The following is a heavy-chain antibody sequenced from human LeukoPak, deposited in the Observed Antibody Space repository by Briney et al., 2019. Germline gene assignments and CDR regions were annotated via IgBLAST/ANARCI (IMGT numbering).Heavy chain of an antibody. CDR3: ARTAAAGTFKNWFDP. V-gene: IGHV1-2*04. Sequence: ASVKVSCRASGYTFTGYYMHWVRQAPGQGLEWMGWINPNSGGTNYAQKFKGWVTMTRDTSISTAYMELSRLRSDDTAVYYCARTAAAGTFKNWFDPWGQGTLVTVSS. D-gene: IGHD6-13*01. CDR2: INPNSGGT. CDR1: GYTFTGYY. J-gene: IGHJ5*02.